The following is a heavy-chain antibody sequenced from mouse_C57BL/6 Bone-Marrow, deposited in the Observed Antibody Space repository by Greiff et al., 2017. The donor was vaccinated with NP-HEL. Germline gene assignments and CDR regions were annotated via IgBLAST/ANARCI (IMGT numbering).Heavy chain of an antibody. CDR3: ARQGYYNYAMDY. CDR1: EYEFPSHD. J-gene: IGHJ4*01. D-gene: IGHD2-12*01. CDR2: INSDGGST. Sequence: EVQLQESGGGLVQPGESLKLSCESNEYEFPSHDMSWVRKTPEKGLELVAAINSDGGSTYYPDTMERRFIISRDNTKKTLYLQMSSLRSEDTALYYCARQGYYNYAMDYWGQGTSVTVSS. V-gene: IGHV5-2*01.